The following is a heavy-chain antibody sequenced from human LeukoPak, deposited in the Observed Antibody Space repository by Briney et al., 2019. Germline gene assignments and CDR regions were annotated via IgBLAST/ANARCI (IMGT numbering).Heavy chain of an antibody. CDR3: ARDGGMDGDYVATWYLDL. D-gene: IGHD4-17*01. V-gene: IGHV3-48*04. J-gene: IGHJ2*01. CDR1: GFTFSTYG. Sequence: PGGSLRLSCAASGFTFSTYGMHWVRQAPGKGLEWVSYISSSGSTIYYADSVKGRFTISRDNAKNSLYLQMNSLRAEDTAVYYCARDGGMDGDYVATWYLDLWGRGTLVTVSS. CDR2: ISSSGSTI.